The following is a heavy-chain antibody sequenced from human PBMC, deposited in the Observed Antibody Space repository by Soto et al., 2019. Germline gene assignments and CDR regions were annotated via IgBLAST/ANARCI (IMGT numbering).Heavy chain of an antibody. CDR2: IYYSGST. CDR1: GGSISSYY. J-gene: IGHJ6*03. D-gene: IGHD4-17*01. CDR3: ARHKSVGVTTFSEFYYYMDV. V-gene: IGHV4-59*08. Sequence: SETLSLTCTVSGGSISSYYWSWIRQPPGKGLEWIGYIYYSGSTNYNPSLKSRVTISVDTSKNQFSLKLSSVTAADTAVYYCARHKSVGVTTFSEFYYYMDVWGKGTTVTVSS.